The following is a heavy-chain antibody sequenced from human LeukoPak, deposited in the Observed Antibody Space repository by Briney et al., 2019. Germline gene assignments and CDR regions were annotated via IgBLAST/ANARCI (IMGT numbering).Heavy chain of an antibody. CDR1: GYSISSGCY. Sequence: SETLSLTCAVSGYSISSGCYWGWIRQPPGEGLEWIGSIYHSGSTYYNPSLKSRVTISVDTSKNQFSLKLSSVTAADTAVYYCARVGRYCSGGSCFTRYYFDYWGQGTLVTVSS. V-gene: IGHV4-38-2*01. CDR2: IYHSGST. D-gene: IGHD2-15*01. J-gene: IGHJ4*02. CDR3: ARVGRYCSGGSCFTRYYFDY.